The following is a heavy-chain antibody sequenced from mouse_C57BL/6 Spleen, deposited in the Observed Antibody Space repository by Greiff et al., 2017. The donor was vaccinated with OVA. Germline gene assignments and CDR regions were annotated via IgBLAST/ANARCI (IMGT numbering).Heavy chain of an antibody. V-gene: IGHV5-12*01. Sequence: EVKVVESGGGLVQPGGSLKLSCAASGFTFSDYYMYWVRQTPEKRLELVAYISNGGGSTYYPDTVKGRFTISRDNAKNTLYLQMSRLKSEDTAMYYCARQEGDYWGQGTTLTVSS. CDR2: ISNGGGST. CDR3: ARQEGDY. J-gene: IGHJ2*01. CDR1: GFTFSDYY.